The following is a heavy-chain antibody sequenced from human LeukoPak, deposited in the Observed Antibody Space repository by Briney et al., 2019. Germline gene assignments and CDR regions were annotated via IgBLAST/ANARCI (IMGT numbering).Heavy chain of an antibody. V-gene: IGHV3-30*02. D-gene: IGHD3-22*01. Sequence: GGSLRLSCAASGFTFSSYGMHWVRQAPGKGREWVAFIRYDGSNKYYADSVKGRFTISRDNAKNSLYLQMNSLRAEDTAVYYCARDLYRIVVVPHYFDFWGQGTLVTVSS. J-gene: IGHJ4*02. CDR3: ARDLYRIVVVPHYFDF. CDR2: IRYDGSNK. CDR1: GFTFSSYG.